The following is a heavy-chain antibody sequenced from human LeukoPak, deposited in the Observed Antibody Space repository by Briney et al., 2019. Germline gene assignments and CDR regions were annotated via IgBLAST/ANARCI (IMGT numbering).Heavy chain of an antibody. CDR3: ARLRRDGYNYYSFDI. V-gene: IGHV5-51*01. CDR1: GYSFTNYW. J-gene: IGHJ3*02. D-gene: IGHD5-24*01. Sequence: GESLKISCQASGYSFTNYWIGWVRQMPGKGLEWMGIIYPGDSDTRYSPSFQGQVTISADKSISTAYLQWSSLKASDTAMYYCARLRRDGYNYYSFDIWGQGTMVTVSS. CDR2: IYPGDSDT.